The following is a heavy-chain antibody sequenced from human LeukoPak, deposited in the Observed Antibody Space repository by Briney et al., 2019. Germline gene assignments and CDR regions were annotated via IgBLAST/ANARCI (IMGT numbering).Heavy chain of an antibody. CDR1: GFTLGSYS. D-gene: IGHD1-26*01. CDR3: ARWGTTTN. Sequence: GGSLRLSCAASGFTLGSYSMNWVRQAPGRGLEWISYISTSSSTIYYADSVKGRFTISRDNAKNSLYLQMNSLRADDTAVYYCARWGTTTNWGQGTLVTVSS. CDR2: ISTSSSTI. V-gene: IGHV3-48*01. J-gene: IGHJ4*02.